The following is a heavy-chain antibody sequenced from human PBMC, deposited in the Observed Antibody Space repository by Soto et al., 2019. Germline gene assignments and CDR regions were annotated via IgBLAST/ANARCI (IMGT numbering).Heavy chain of an antibody. Sequence: SETLSLTCTVSGGSISSSSYYWGWIRQPPGKGLEWIGSIYYSGSTYYNPSLKSRVTISVDTSKNQFSLKLSSVTAADTAVYYCAREGGVQQPDRLTWFDPWGQGTLVTVSS. CDR3: AREGGVQQPDRLTWFDP. CDR2: IYYSGST. CDR1: GGSISSSSYY. D-gene: IGHD6-13*01. V-gene: IGHV4-39*02. J-gene: IGHJ5*02.